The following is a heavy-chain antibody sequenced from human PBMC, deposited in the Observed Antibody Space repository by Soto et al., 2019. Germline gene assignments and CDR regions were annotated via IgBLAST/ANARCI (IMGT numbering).Heavy chain of an antibody. D-gene: IGHD3-9*01. CDR3: TAGESYGILTGYYLNWFDP. J-gene: IGHJ5*02. CDR2: IKSKTDGGTT. CDR1: GFTFSNAW. V-gene: IGHV3-15*01. Sequence: EVQLVESGGGLVKPGGSLRLSCAASGFTFSNAWMSWVRQAPGKGLEWVGRIKSKTDGGTTDYAAPVKGRFTISRDDSKNTLYLQMNSLKTEDTAVYYCTAGESYGILTGYYLNWFDPWGQGTLVTVSS.